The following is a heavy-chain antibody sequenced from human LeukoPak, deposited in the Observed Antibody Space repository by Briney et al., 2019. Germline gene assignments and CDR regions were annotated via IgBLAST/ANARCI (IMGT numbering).Heavy chain of an antibody. CDR2: INPNSGGT. D-gene: IGHD2-21*02. V-gene: IGHV1-2*02. CDR1: GYTFTGYY. CDR3: ARGVCGGDCYGAQEY. Sequence: ASVTVSCKASGYTFTGYYMHWVRQAPGQGLEWMGWINPNSGGTNYAQKFQGRVTMTRDTSISTAYMELSRLRSDDTAVYYCARGVCGGDCYGAQEYWGQGTLVTVSS. J-gene: IGHJ4*02.